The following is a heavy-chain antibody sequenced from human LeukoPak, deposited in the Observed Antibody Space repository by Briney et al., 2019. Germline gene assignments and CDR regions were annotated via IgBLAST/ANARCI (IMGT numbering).Heavy chain of an antibody. CDR1: GFTFSSSG. CDR2: IGTGVNNV. V-gene: IGHV3-23*01. J-gene: IGHJ4*02. D-gene: IGHD1-1*01. CDR3: AKTGPYYFDD. Sequence: GASLRLSCAASGFTFSSSGLGWVRHAPGKGLECVSAIGTGVNNVYYADSMKGRFTISRDNSKNTLYLQMNSLRAEDTAVYYCAKTGPYYFDDWGQGILVTVSS.